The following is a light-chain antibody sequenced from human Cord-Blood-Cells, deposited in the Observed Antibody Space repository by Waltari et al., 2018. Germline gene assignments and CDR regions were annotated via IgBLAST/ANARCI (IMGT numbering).Light chain of an antibody. J-gene: IGLJ3*02. Sequence: QSALTQPASVSGSPGQSITISCTGTSSDVGGYNYVSWYQQHPGNAPKLMIYEVSNRPSGVSNRFSRSKSGNTASLTISGLQADDEADYYCSSYTSSSTLVFGGGTKLTVL. CDR1: SSDVGGYNY. V-gene: IGLV2-14*01. CDR2: EVS. CDR3: SSYTSSSTLV.